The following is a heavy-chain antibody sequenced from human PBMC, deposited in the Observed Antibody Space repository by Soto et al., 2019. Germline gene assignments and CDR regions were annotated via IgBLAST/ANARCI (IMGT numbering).Heavy chain of an antibody. CDR2: INYGEST. J-gene: IGHJ4*02. CDR3: ARDMGSAMTTRIFDH. D-gene: IGHD4-17*01. Sequence: QVLVQESGPGLVKPSQTLTLSCTVSGGSVDSGNHYWNWIRQPPGKGLEWIGYINYGESTYYNPSLRFRASIAVDTSQSRLPLRLTSVTAADTAVYYCARDMGSAMTTRIFDHWGQGTLVTVSS. CDR1: GGSVDSGNHY. V-gene: IGHV4-30-4*01.